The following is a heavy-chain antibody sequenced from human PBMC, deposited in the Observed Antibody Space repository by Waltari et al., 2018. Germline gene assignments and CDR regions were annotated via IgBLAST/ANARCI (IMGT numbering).Heavy chain of an antibody. CDR3: AKDMTHYYGSGSPLDY. J-gene: IGHJ4*02. CDR1: GFTFDDYA. D-gene: IGHD3-10*01. V-gene: IGHV3-9*01. Sequence: EVQLVESGGGLVQPGRSLRLSCAASGFTFDDYAMHWVRQAPGKGLEWVSGISWNSGSIGYADSVKGRFTISRDNAKNSLYLQMNSLRAEDTALYYCAKDMTHYYGSGSPLDYWGQGTLVTVSS. CDR2: ISWNSGSI.